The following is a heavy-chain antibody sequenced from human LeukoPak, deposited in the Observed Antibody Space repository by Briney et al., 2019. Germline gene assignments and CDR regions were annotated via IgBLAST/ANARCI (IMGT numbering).Heavy chain of an antibody. D-gene: IGHD2-2*01. Sequence: SETLSLTCTVSGGSISSSIHYWGWIRQPPGKGLEWIGSIYYSGSTYYNPSLKSRVTISVDTSKSQFSLKLRSLTAADTAVYYCARLPDCSSTTCLNDKWGRGTLVTVSS. V-gene: IGHV4-39*01. CDR1: GGSISSSIHY. CDR2: IYYSGST. J-gene: IGHJ4*02. CDR3: ARLPDCSSTTCLNDK.